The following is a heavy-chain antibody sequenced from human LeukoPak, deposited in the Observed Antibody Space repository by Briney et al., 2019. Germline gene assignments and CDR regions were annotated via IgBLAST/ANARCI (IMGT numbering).Heavy chain of an antibody. J-gene: IGHJ4*02. CDR2: IYYSGST. CDR1: GGSISSSSYY. Sequence: PSETLSLTCTVSGGSISSSSYYWGWIRQPPGKGLEWIGSIYYSGSTYYNPSLKSRVTISVDTSKNQFSLKLSSVTAADTAVYYCAREGVDIVVDKGFDYWGQGTLVTVSS. D-gene: IGHD2-2*03. CDR3: AREGVDIVVDKGFDY. V-gene: IGHV4-39*07.